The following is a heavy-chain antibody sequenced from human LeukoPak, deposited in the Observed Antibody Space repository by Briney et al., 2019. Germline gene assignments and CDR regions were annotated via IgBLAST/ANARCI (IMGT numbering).Heavy chain of an antibody. CDR2: INQDGTEV. V-gene: IGHV3-7*01. CDR3: TNRAGLPENRPACFDY. J-gene: IGHJ4*02. Sequence: PGRSLRLSCEASGFSFNRYWMTWARQAPGKGPEGVANINQDGTEVHYVDSVKGRFTISRDNAKNSLYLQMSSLRGEDTAVYYCTNRAGLPENRPACFDYWGQGTLVTVSS. D-gene: IGHD5-24*01. CDR1: GFSFNRYW.